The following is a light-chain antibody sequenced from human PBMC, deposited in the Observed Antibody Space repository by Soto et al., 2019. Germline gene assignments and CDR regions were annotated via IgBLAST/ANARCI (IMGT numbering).Light chain of an antibody. Sequence: DIQMTQSPSSLSASVGDRVTITCRASQSISSYLNWYQQKPGKAPKLLIYAASSLQFGVPSRFSGSGSGTDFTLTVSSLQPEDFATYYCQQTYSTPLTFGGGTKVEIK. CDR3: QQTYSTPLT. CDR1: QSISSY. V-gene: IGKV1-39*01. CDR2: AAS. J-gene: IGKJ4*01.